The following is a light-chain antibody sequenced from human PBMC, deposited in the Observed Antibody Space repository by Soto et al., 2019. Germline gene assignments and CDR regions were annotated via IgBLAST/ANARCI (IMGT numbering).Light chain of an antibody. CDR1: QSVSSSY. CDR3: QQYGRSPPIT. Sequence: EMVLTQSPGTLSLSPGERATLSCRASQSVSSSYLAWYQQKPGQAPRLLIYGASSRATGIPDRFSGSGSGTEFTLTISRLEPEDFAVYYCQQYGRSPPITFGQGTKVDIK. J-gene: IGKJ1*01. V-gene: IGKV3-20*01. CDR2: GAS.